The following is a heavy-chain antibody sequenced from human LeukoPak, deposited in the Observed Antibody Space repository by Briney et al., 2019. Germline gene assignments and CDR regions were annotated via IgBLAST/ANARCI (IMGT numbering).Heavy chain of an antibody. D-gene: IGHD6-13*01. CDR3: ARHEPLSISSSWPYNWFDP. CDR1: GGSISSSSYY. Sequence: PSETLSLTCTVSGGSISSSSYYWGWIRQPPGKGLEWIGSIYYSGSTYYNPSLKSRVTISVDTSKNQFSLKLSSVTAADTAVYYCARHEPLSISSSWPYNWFDPWGQGTLVTVSS. V-gene: IGHV4-39*01. CDR2: IYYSGST. J-gene: IGHJ5*02.